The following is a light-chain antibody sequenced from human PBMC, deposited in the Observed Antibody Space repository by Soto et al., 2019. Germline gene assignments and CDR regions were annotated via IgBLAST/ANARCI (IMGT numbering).Light chain of an antibody. V-gene: IGKV3-20*01. CDR3: QQFGSSPLT. CDR2: DAS. Sequence: DIVVTQSPATLSVSPGERATLSCRASQSVNQKLGWYQQKPGQAPRLLIYDASNRATGIPDRFSGSGSGTDFTLTISRLEPEDFAVYYCQQFGSSPLTFGGGTKVDIK. J-gene: IGKJ4*01. CDR1: QSVNQK.